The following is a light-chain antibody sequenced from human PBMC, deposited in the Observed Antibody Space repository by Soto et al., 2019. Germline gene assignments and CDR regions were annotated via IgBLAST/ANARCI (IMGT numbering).Light chain of an antibody. CDR1: QSVSGSY. Sequence: DIVLTQSPGTLSLSPGERATLSCRASQSVSGSYVAWYQQKPGQSPRLLIYGASNRATGVPDRFSGSGSKTDFPLTITRLEPEDFAVYYCQQYGSPPQTFGQGTNLEIK. CDR3: QQYGSPPQT. J-gene: IGKJ2*01. CDR2: GAS. V-gene: IGKV3-20*01.